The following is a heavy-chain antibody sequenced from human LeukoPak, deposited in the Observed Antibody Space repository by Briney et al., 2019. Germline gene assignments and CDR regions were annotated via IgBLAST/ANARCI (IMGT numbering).Heavy chain of an antibody. CDR3: ARAAGDSYGYRYYFDY. Sequence: RASVKVSCKASGYTFTYYYIHWVRQAPGHGLEWMGLINPNGSSTDYAQKFQGRVTMTRDTSTSTVFMELSSLRSEDTAVYYCARAAGDSYGYRYYFDYWGQGTLVTVSS. V-gene: IGHV1-46*01. CDR1: GYTFTYYY. D-gene: IGHD5-18*01. J-gene: IGHJ4*02. CDR2: INPNGSST.